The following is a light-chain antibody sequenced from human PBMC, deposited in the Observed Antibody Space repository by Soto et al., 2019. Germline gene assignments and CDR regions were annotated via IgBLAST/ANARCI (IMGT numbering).Light chain of an antibody. CDR1: QSIDSW. CDR3: QQYNSYSWT. V-gene: IGKV1-5*03. CDR2: KAS. J-gene: IGKJ1*01. Sequence: DIQMTQSPSTLSASVGDRVTITCRASQSIDSWLAWYQQKPGKAPNLLISKASSLATGVPSRFSGSGSGTEFTLPISSLQPDDFATYYCQQYNSYSWTFGQGTKVEIK.